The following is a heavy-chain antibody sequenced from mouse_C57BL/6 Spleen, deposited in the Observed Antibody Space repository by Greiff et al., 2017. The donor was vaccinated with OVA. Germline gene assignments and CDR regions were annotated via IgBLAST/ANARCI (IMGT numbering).Heavy chain of an antibody. Sequence: DVKLVESGGGLVQPGGSLSLSCAASGFTFTDYYMSWVRQPPGKALEWLGFIRNKANGYTTEYSASVKGRFTISRDNSQSILYLQMNALRAEDSATYYCARYNYGSSYRYFDVWGTGTTVTVSS. CDR1: GFTFTDYY. J-gene: IGHJ1*03. D-gene: IGHD1-1*01. CDR2: IRNKANGYTT. V-gene: IGHV7-3*01. CDR3: ARYNYGSSYRYFDV.